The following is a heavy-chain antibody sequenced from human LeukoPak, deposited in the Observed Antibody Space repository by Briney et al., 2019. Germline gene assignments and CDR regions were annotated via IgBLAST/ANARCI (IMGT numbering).Heavy chain of an antibody. CDR2: ITPIFGTA. J-gene: IGHJ6*03. V-gene: IGHV1-69*05. CDR3: ARGRWLHPGAMDV. D-gene: IGHD5-24*01. Sequence: SVKASCKASGGTFSSYAISWVRQAPGQGLEWMGGITPIFGTANYAQKFQGRVTITTDESTSTAYMELSSLRSEDTAVYYCARGRWLHPGAMDVWGKGTTVTVSS. CDR1: GGTFSSYA.